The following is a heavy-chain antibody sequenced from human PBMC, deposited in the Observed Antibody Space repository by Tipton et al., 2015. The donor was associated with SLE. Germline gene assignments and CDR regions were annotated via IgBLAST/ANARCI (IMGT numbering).Heavy chain of an antibody. CDR2: IYHSGNT. CDR3: ARVKRGSSSGSPTPHIDY. J-gene: IGHJ4*02. V-gene: IGHV4-38-2*01. D-gene: IGHD3-10*01. CDR1: GYAITSGFY. Sequence: TLSLTCDVSGYAITSGFYWGWLRQPPGKGLEWIGSIYHSGNTHYNPSLKSRVTISVDTSNNQFSLKLSSVTAADTAVYYCARVKRGSSSGSPTPHIDYWGQGTLVTVSS.